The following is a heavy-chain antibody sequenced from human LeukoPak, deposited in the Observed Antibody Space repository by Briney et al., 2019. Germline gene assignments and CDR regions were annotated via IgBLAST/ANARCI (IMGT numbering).Heavy chain of an antibody. V-gene: IGHV1-18*01. D-gene: IGHD3-22*01. Sequence: ASVKVSCKASGGTFSSYAISWVRQAPGQGLEWMGWISAYNGNTNYAQKLQGRVTMTTDTSTSTAYMELRSLRSDDTAVYYCARGRTHRYYYDSSGYYGGAFDIWGQGTMVTVSS. J-gene: IGHJ3*02. CDR2: ISAYNGNT. CDR1: GGTFSSYA. CDR3: ARGRTHRYYYDSSGYYGGAFDI.